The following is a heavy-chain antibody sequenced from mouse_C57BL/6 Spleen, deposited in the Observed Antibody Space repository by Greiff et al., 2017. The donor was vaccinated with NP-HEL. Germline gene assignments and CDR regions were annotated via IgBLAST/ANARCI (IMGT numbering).Heavy chain of an antibody. CDR3: ARFVITTVVATYDYAMDY. Sequence: VQLVESGAELVKPGASVKISCKASGYAFSSYWMNWVKQRPGKGLEWIGQIYPGDGDTNYNGKFKGKATLTADKSSSTASMQLSSLTSEDSAVYFCARFVITTVVATYDYAMDYWGQGASVTVSS. D-gene: IGHD1-1*01. CDR1: GYAFSSYW. CDR2: IYPGDGDT. V-gene: IGHV1-80*01. J-gene: IGHJ4*01.